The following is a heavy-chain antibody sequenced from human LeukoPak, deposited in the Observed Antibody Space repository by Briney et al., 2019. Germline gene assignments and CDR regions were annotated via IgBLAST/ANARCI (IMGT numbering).Heavy chain of an antibody. J-gene: IGHJ4*02. D-gene: IGHD2-21*01. CDR1: EFTFNNAW. CDR3: TTDAAGDFRDHVDY. V-gene: IGHV3-15*01. CDR2: SRSKTEGGTT. Sequence: GGSLRLSCAASEFTFNNAWMSWVRQAPGKGLEWVGRSRSKTEGGTTDYAAPVKGRFTISRDDSKNTLYLEMNSLKTEDTAVYYCTTDAAGDFRDHVDYWGQGTLVSVSS.